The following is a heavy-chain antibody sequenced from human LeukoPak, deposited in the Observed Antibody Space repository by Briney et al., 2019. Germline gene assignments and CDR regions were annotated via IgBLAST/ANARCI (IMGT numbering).Heavy chain of an antibody. CDR1: GFTFSSYA. CDR2: ISGSGGST. D-gene: IGHD3-9*01. V-gene: IGHV3-23*01. J-gene: IGHJ4*02. CDR3: AKKGGDYDILTGHNALDY. Sequence: GGSLRLSCAASGFTFSSYATSWVRQAPGKGLEWVSAISGSGGSTYYADSVKGRFTISRDNSKNTLYLQMNSLRAEDTAVYYCAKKGGDYDILTGHNALDYWGQGTLVTVSS.